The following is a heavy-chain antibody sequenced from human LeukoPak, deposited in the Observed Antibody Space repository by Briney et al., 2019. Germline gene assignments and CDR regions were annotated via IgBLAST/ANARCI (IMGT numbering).Heavy chain of an antibody. J-gene: IGHJ3*02. CDR1: GFTFLTYA. CDR3: AKAGRSGWYPGWPFDI. Sequence: GGSLRLSCAASGFTFLTYAMSWVRQAPGRGLQWVSVIRDSGASTYYADSVKGRFTISRDNSKNTLYLQMNSLRAEDTAVYYCAKAGRSGWYPGWPFDIWGQGTMVTVSS. V-gene: IGHV3-23*01. CDR2: IRDSGAST. D-gene: IGHD6-19*01.